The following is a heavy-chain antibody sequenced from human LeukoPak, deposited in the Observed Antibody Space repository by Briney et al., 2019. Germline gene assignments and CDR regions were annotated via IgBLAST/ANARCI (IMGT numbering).Heavy chain of an antibody. V-gene: IGHV3-23*01. CDR3: AKDPGAFSGLGYDY. D-gene: IGHD5-12*01. CDR1: GFAFSSYA. CDR2: ISRRDDYT. J-gene: IGHJ4*02. Sequence: GGSLRLSCAASGFAFSSYAMSWVRQPPGKGLEWVSVISRRDDYTYYADSVKGRFTISRDNSKNTLYLQMNSLRAEDTAVYYCAKDPGAFSGLGYDYWGQGTLVTVSS.